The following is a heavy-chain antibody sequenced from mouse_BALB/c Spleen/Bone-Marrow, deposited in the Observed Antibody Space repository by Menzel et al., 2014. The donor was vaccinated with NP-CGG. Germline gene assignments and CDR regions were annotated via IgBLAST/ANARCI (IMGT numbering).Heavy chain of an antibody. CDR3: ARFYYYGSSYWYFDV. Sequence: VQLQQPGPELVKPGASVKIPCKASGYTFTDYNMDWVKQSHGKSLEWIGDINPNNGGTIYNQKFKGKATLTVDKSSSTAYMELRSLTSEDTAVYYCARFYYYGSSYWYFDVWGAGTTVTASS. D-gene: IGHD1-1*01. CDR1: GYTFTDYN. J-gene: IGHJ1*01. V-gene: IGHV1-18*01. CDR2: INPNNGGT.